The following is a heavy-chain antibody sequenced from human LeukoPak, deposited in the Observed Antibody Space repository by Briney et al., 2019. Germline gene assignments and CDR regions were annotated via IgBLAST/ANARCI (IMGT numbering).Heavy chain of an antibody. J-gene: IGHJ6*02. V-gene: IGHV1-69*04. CDR1: GGTFSSYA. Sequence: ASVNVSCTASGGTFSSYAISWVQPAPGQGLEWMGRIIPILGITNYEQKFQGRVTITADKSTSTAYLELSSLRSEDTAVYYCARDSYGFGELGIGMDVWGQGTTVTVSS. D-gene: IGHD3-10*01. CDR3: ARDSYGFGELGIGMDV. CDR2: IIPILGIT.